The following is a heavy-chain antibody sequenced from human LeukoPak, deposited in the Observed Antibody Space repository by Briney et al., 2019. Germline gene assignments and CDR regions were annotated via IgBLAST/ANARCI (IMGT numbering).Heavy chain of an antibody. CDR2: INHSGST. V-gene: IGHV4-34*01. CDR1: GGSFSGYY. D-gene: IGHD3-10*01. CDR3: ARGIRVRGVIHHLDY. J-gene: IGHJ4*02. Sequence: PSETLSLTCAVYGGSFSGYYWSWIRQPPGKGLEWIGEINHSGSTNYDPSLKSRVTISVDTSKNQFSLKLSSVTAADTAVYYCARGIRVRGVIHHLDYWGQGTLVTVSS.